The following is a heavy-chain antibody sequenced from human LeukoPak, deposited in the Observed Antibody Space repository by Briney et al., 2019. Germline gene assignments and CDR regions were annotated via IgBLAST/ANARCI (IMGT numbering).Heavy chain of an antibody. CDR2: ISYDGSNK. Sequence: PGGSLRLSCAASGFTFSSYGMHWVRQAPGKGLEWVAVISYDGSNKYYADSVKGRFTISRDNSKNTLYLQMNSLRAEDTAVYYCARESVGGSYLDYWGQGTLVAVSS. J-gene: IGHJ4*02. CDR1: GFTFSSYG. V-gene: IGHV3-30*03. D-gene: IGHD4-23*01. CDR3: ARESVGGSYLDY.